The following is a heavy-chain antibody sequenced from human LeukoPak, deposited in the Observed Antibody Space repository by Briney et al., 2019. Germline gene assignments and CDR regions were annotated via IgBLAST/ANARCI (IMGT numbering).Heavy chain of an antibody. J-gene: IGHJ4*02. D-gene: IGHD3-22*01. CDR1: GGSISSGGYS. CDR3: ASRCYYYDSSGCPGY. Sequence: SETLSLTCAASGGSISSGGYSWSWIRQPPGKGLEWIGYIYHSGSTYYNPSLKSRVTISVDKSKNQFSLKLSSVTAADTAVYYCASRCYYYDSSGCPGYWGQGTLVTVSS. V-gene: IGHV4-30-2*01. CDR2: IYHSGST.